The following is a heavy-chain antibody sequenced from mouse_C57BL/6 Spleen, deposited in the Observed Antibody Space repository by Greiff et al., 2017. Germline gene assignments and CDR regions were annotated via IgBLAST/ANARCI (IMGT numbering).Heavy chain of an antibody. CDR2: IDPSDSYT. J-gene: IGHJ2*01. CDR3: ARERKLDLFDY. CDR1: GYTFTSYW. Sequence: QVQLQQPGAELVKPGASVKLSCKASGYTFTSYWMQWVKPRPGQGLEWIGEIDPSDSYTNYNQQFKGKATLTVDTSSSTAYMQLSSLTSEDSAVYYCARERKLDLFDYWGQGTTLTVAS. V-gene: IGHV1-50*01. D-gene: IGHD4-1*01.